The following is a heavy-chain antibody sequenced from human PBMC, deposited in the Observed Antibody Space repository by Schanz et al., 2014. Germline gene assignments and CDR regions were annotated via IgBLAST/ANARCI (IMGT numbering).Heavy chain of an antibody. V-gene: IGHV3-11*01. CDR1: GFIFNDYY. J-gene: IGHJ6*02. Sequence: QVQLVESGGGVVQPGGSLRLSCAASGFIFNDYYMNWIRQAPGKGLEWLSYISRDGTTSYYADSVKGRFTISRDNAKNSLYLEMTSLRGEDPAVYYCARYGFRKFGVVYGLAVWGQGTTVTVS. CDR3: ARYGFRKFGVVYGLAV. CDR2: ISRDGTTS. D-gene: IGHD3-3*01.